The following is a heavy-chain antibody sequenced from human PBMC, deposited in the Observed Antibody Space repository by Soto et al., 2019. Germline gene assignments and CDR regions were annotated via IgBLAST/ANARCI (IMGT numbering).Heavy chain of an antibody. CDR1: GFTFSTYA. Sequence: GGSLRLSXAASGFTFSTYAMSWVRQAPGKGLEWVSAISGSGSNTYYADSVKGRFTISRDDSKSTLYLQMNSLRAEDTAVYYCARDPSHSYYTLFYYFDYWGQGTLVTVSS. CDR3: ARDPSHSYYTLFYYFDY. V-gene: IGHV3-23*01. CDR2: ISGSGSNT. J-gene: IGHJ4*02. D-gene: IGHD1-26*01.